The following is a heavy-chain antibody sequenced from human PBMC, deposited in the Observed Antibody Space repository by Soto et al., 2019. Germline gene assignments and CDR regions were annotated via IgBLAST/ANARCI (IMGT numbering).Heavy chain of an antibody. V-gene: IGHV3-21*06. CDR2: ISSSSSYI. J-gene: IGHJ4*02. CDR1: GFTFSSYS. CDR3: ARWFTYGNFDYFDY. Sequence: GGSLRLSCAASGFTFSSYSMNWVRQAPGKGLEWVSSISSSSSYIYYADSVKGRFTISRDNAKNTLYLQVSGLRAEDTAVYYCARWFTYGNFDYFDYWGQGTQVTVSS. D-gene: IGHD3-10*01.